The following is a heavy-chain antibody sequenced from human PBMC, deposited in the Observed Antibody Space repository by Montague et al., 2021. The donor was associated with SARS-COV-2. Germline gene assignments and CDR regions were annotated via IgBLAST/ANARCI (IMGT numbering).Heavy chain of an antibody. V-gene: IGHV3-23*01. D-gene: IGHD3-3*01. CDR3: AKDPLLYGDFWSGYYFDY. CDR2: ITSSGGKT. CDR1: GFTFGTYA. Sequence: SLRLSCAASGFTFGTYAMTWVRQAPGKGLEWVSTITSSGGKTYYADSVXGLFTISRDNSKNTLYLQMSSLRVDDTAVYYCAKDPLLYGDFWSGYYFDYWGQGTLVTVSS. J-gene: IGHJ4*02.